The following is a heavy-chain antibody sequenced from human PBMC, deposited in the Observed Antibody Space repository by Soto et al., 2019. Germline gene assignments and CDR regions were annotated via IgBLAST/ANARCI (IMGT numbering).Heavy chain of an antibody. J-gene: IGHJ4*02. CDR1: GFTFNNYA. V-gene: IGHV3-23*01. CDR2: ITASGDDT. CDR3: AKLGSSSWSPHYYFDY. Sequence: EVQLLESGGGLVQPGGSLRLSCAASGFTFNNYAMGWVRQAPGKGPEWVSAITASGDDTYYIDSVKGRFTISRDNSKSTLYLQMNSLRAEDTAIYYCAKLGSSSWSPHYYFDYWGQGTLVTVSS. D-gene: IGHD2-2*01.